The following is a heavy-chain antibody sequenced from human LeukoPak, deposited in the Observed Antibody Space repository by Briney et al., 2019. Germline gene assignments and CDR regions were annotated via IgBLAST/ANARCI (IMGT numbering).Heavy chain of an antibody. V-gene: IGHV4-38-2*01. CDR3: ARAASIAVASPGTFDY. CDR1: GYSINSGYY. CDR2: MYHSGST. D-gene: IGHD6-19*01. Sequence: PSETLSLTCAVSGYSINSGYYWGWIRQPPGKGLEWIGCMYHSGSTYYNPSLKSRVTLSVDTSKNQFSLKLSSVTAADTAVYYCARAASIAVASPGTFDYWGQGTRVTVSS. J-gene: IGHJ4*02.